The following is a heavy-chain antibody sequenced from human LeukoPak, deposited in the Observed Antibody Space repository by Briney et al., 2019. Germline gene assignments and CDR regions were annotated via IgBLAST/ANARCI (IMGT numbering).Heavy chain of an antibody. CDR3: ARGLSSGWLLSVDY. D-gene: IGHD6-19*01. J-gene: IGHJ4*02. V-gene: IGHV4-39*07. CDR2: TYYSGST. Sequence: SETLSLTCTVSGGSISSSSYYWGWIRQPPGKGLEWIGSTYYSGSTYYNPSLKSRVTISVDTSKNQFSLKLSSVTAADTAVYYCARGLSSGWLLSVDYWGQGTLVTVSS. CDR1: GGSISSSSYY.